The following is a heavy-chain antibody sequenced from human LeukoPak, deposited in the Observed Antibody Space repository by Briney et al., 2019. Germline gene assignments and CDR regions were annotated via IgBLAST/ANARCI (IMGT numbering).Heavy chain of an antibody. J-gene: IGHJ4*02. CDR1: GFTFSSYG. V-gene: IGHV3-30*02. CDR3: AKETPYCSSTSCYTTPSFAY. D-gene: IGHD2-2*02. Sequence: GGSLRLSCAASGFTFSSYGMHWARQAPGKGLEWVAFIRYDGSNKYYADSVKGRFTISRDNSKNTLYLQMNSLRAEDTAVYYCAKETPYCSSTSCYTTPSFAYWGQGTLVTVSS. CDR2: IRYDGSNK.